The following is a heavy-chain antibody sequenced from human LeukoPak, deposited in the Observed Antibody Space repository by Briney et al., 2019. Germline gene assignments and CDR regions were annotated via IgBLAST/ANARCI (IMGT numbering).Heavy chain of an antibody. V-gene: IGHV3-30*02. Sequence: GGSLRLSCAASGFTFSSYGMHWVRQAPGKGLEWVAFIRYDGSNKYYADSVKGRFTISRENSKNTLYLQMNSLRAEDTAVYYCAKGDFSGSFQTGFDYWGQGTLVTVSS. D-gene: IGHD1-26*01. J-gene: IGHJ4*02. CDR3: AKGDFSGSFQTGFDY. CDR1: GFTFSSYG. CDR2: IRYDGSNK.